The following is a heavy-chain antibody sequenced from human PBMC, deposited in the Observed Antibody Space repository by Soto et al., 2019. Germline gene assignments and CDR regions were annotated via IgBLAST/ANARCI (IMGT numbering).Heavy chain of an antibody. Sequence: SETLSLTCTVSGGSISSYYWSWIRQPPGKGLEWIGYIYYSGSTNYNPSLKSRVTISVDTSKNQFSLKLSSVTAADTAVYYCARAKNTMIVSWSGLRLSGMDVWGQGTTVTVSS. D-gene: IGHD3-22*01. V-gene: IGHV4-59*01. CDR3: ARAKNTMIVSWSGLRLSGMDV. CDR1: GGSISSYY. J-gene: IGHJ6*02. CDR2: IYYSGST.